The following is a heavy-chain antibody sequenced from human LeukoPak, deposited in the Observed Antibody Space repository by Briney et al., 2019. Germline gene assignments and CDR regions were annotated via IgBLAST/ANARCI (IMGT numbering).Heavy chain of an antibody. Sequence: TSETLSLTCTVSGGSISSYYWSWIRQPPGKGLEWIGYIYHSGSTYYNPSLKSRVTISVDRSKNQFSLKLSSVTAADTAVYYCARTAGYYYYMDVWGKGTTVTVSS. CDR1: GGSISSYY. V-gene: IGHV4-59*12. CDR3: ARTAGYYYYMDV. CDR2: IYHSGST. J-gene: IGHJ6*03.